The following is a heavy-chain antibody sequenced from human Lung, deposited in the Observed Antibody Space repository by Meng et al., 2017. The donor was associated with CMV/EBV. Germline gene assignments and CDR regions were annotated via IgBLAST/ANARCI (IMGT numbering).Heavy chain of an antibody. Sequence: GLSLNTPNVGVGWIRQPPRNALEWLALIYWDDDKRYNSSLKSRLTITKDTSKNQVVLTLANLDPLDTATYYCARRPTVAEGVYYFDYWGQGTLVTVSS. CDR2: IYWDDDK. CDR3: ARRPTVAEGVYYFDY. J-gene: IGHJ4*02. V-gene: IGHV2-5*02. D-gene: IGHD4-11*01. CDR1: GLSLNTPNVG.